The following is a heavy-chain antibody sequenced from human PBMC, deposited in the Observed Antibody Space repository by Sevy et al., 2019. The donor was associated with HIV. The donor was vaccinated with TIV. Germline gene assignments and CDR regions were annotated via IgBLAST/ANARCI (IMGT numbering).Heavy chain of an antibody. D-gene: IGHD6-13*01. J-gene: IGHJ4*02. CDR1: GFTFSDHY. CDR3: STHAGIAAAGRVFDY. Sequence: GGSLRLSCAASGFTFSDHYMEWVRQAPGKGLEWVGRTRNKADGYTTEYTGSVKGRFTISRDESENSLYLQMNSMKTEDTAVYYCSTHAGIAAAGRVFDYWGQGALVTVSS. CDR2: TRNKADGYTT. V-gene: IGHV3-72*01.